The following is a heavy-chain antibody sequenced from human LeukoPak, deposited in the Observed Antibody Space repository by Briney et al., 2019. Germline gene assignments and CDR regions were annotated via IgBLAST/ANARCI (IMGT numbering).Heavy chain of an antibody. CDR2: ISLSGRST. D-gene: IGHD4-17*01. Sequence: GGSLRLSCAASGFTFDSYAMTWVRQAPGKVLEWVSVISLSGRSTYYADSVKGRFTISRDNSKNTLYLQMNSLRAEDTAIYYCARSAGYGDYYYALDVWGQGTTVTVSS. J-gene: IGHJ6*02. CDR3: ARSAGYGDYYYALDV. V-gene: IGHV3-23*01. CDR1: GFTFDSYA.